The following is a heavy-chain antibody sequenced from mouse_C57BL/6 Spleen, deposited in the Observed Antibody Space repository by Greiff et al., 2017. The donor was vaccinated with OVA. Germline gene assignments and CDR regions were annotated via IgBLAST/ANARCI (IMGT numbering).Heavy chain of an antibody. D-gene: IGHD2-4*01. Sequence: DVKLVESGGDLVKPGGSLKLSCAASGFTFSSYGMSWVRQTPDKRLEWVATISSGGSYTYYPDSVKGRFTISRDNAKNTLYLQMSSLKSEDTAMYYCAREDDYDGYAMDYWGQGTSVTVSS. CDR2: ISSGGSYT. V-gene: IGHV5-6*02. J-gene: IGHJ4*01. CDR3: AREDDYDGYAMDY. CDR1: GFTFSSYG.